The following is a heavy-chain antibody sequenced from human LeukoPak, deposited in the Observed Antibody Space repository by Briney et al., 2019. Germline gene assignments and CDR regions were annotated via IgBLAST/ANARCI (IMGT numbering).Heavy chain of an antibody. CDR3: ARDAAEQQLVHYFDY. Sequence: PGGSLRLSCAASGITVSYNFMSWVRQAPGKGLEWVSLIYSGGSTYYADSVKGRFTISRDNSKNTLYLQMNNLRSEDKAVYYCARDAAEQQLVHYFDYWGQGTLVTVTS. J-gene: IGHJ4*02. V-gene: IGHV3-53*01. D-gene: IGHD6-13*01. CDR2: IYSGGST. CDR1: GITVSYNF.